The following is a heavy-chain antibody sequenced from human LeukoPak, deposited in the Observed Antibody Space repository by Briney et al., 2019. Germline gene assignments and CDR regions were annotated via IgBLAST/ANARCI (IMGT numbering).Heavy chain of an antibody. V-gene: IGHV3-30*03. CDR1: GFTFSSYG. Sequence: GGSLRLSCAASGFTFSSYGMHWVRQAPGKGLEWVAVISYDESNKYYADSVKGRFTISRDNSKNTLYLQMNSLRAEDTAVYYCARDLHPTVWGLWGQGTLVTVSS. J-gene: IGHJ4*02. D-gene: IGHD4-17*01. CDR3: ARDLHPTVWGL. CDR2: ISYDESNK.